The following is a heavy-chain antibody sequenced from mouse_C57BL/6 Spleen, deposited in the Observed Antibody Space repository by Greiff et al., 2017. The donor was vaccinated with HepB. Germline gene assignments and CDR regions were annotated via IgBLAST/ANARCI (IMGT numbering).Heavy chain of an antibody. Sequence: VHLVESGPELVKPGASVKISCKASGYAFSSSWMNWVKQRPGKGLEWIGRIYPGDGDTNYNGKFKGKATLTADKSSSKAYLQLSSLTSEASAVYFCARPLIYYEYEAWFAYWGQGTLVTVSA. J-gene: IGHJ3*01. CDR1: GYAFSSSW. CDR3: ARPLIYYEYEAWFAY. V-gene: IGHV1-82*01. D-gene: IGHD2-4*01. CDR2: IYPGDGDT.